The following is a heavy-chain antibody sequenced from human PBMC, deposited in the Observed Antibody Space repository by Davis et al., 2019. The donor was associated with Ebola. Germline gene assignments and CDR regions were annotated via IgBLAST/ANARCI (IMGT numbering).Heavy chain of an antibody. CDR2: ISAYNGNT. CDR1: GYTFTSYG. V-gene: IGHV1-18*01. J-gene: IGHJ6*02. D-gene: IGHD6-13*01. CDR3: ARVAARMGNTVGWYYYYGMDV. Sequence: ASVKVSCKASGYTFTSYGISWVRQAPGQGLEWMGWISAYNGNTNYAQKLQGRVTMTTDTSTSTAYMELRSLRSDDTAVYYCARVAARMGNTVGWYYYYGMDVWGQGTTVTVSS.